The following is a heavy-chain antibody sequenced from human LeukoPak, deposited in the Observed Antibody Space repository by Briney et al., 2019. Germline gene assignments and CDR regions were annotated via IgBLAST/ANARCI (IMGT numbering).Heavy chain of an antibody. J-gene: IGHJ4*02. CDR1: GGSFSGYY. V-gene: IGHV4-59*08. CDR2: IYYSGST. CDR3: ARHSTTGYSSGWHLDY. D-gene: IGHD6-19*01. Sequence: SETLSLTCAVYGGSFSGYYWSWVRQPPGKGLEWIGYIYYSGSTNYNPSLKSRVTISVDTSKNQFSLKLSSVTAADTAVYYCARHSTTGYSSGWHLDYWGQGTLVTVSS.